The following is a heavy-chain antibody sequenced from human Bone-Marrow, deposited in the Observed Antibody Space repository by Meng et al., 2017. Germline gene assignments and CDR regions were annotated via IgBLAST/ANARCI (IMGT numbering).Heavy chain of an antibody. V-gene: IGHV4-34*01. CDR2: INQSGSD. D-gene: IGHD3-10*01. J-gene: IGHJ5*02. CDR1: GVSFSGNS. Sequence: QVQLQQWGEGLLQPPETLPLTCPVYGVSFSGNSWSWIRQPTGKGLEWIGEINQSGSDKYNPSLKGRVTMSADSSKKQFSLKMSSMTAADTAVYYCARRGGSGHYSPWGQGTLVTVSS. CDR3: ARRGGSGHYSP.